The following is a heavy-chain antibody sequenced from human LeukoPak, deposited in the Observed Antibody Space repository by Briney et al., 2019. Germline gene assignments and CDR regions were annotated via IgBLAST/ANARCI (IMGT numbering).Heavy chain of an antibody. Sequence: KVSCKTSGYTFTSYGISWVRQMPGKGLEWMGIIYPGDSDTRYSPSFQGQVTISADKSISTAYVHWNSLKASDSAMYYCARLVGYLGYSFESWGQGTLVTVSS. CDR3: ARLVGYLGYSFES. CDR1: GYTFTSYG. J-gene: IGHJ4*02. V-gene: IGHV5-51*01. CDR2: IYPGDSDT. D-gene: IGHD1-1*01.